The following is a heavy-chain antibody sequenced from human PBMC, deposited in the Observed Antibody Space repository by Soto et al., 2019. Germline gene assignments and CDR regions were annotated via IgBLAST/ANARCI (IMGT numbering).Heavy chain of an antibody. V-gene: IGHV4-34*01. D-gene: IGHD3-10*01. CDR3: ARGEEGSGSYYNT. J-gene: IGHJ5*02. CDR2: INHSGRT. Sequence: QVQLQQWGAGLLKPSETLSLTCAVYGGSFSGYYWSWIRQPPGKGLEWIGEINHSGRTNYNPSLKSRVTISVDTSKNQFSLKLSSVTAADTAVYYCARGEEGSGSYYNTWGQGTLVTVSS. CDR1: GGSFSGYY.